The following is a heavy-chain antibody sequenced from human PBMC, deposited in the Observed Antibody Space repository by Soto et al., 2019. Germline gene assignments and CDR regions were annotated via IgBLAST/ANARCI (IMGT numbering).Heavy chain of an antibody. J-gene: IGHJ3*02. V-gene: IGHV1-69*12. Sequence: QVQLVQSGAEVKKPGSSVKVSCKASGGTFSSYAISWVRQAPGQGLEWMGGIIPIFGTADYAQKFQGRVTISAREATSTADMELGSMRSEGTAVYYCAGGISMIVVNDAFDIRGQGTKVTVSS. CDR2: IIPIFGTA. CDR1: GGTFSSYA. D-gene: IGHD3-22*01. CDR3: AGGISMIVVNDAFDI.